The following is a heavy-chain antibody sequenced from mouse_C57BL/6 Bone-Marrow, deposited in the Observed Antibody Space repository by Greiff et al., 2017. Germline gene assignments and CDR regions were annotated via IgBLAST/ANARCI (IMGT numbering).Heavy chain of an antibody. CDR3: ARESNYGSSWGFAY. V-gene: IGHV5-4*01. D-gene: IGHD1-1*01. CDR2: ISDGGSYT. Sequence: DVQLQESGGGLVKPGGSLKLSCAASGFTFSSFAMSWVRQTPEKRLEWVATISDGGSYTYYPDNVKGRFTISRDNAKNNLYLQMSHLKSEDTAMYYCARESNYGSSWGFAYWGQGTLVTVSA. CDR1: GFTFSSFA. J-gene: IGHJ3*01.